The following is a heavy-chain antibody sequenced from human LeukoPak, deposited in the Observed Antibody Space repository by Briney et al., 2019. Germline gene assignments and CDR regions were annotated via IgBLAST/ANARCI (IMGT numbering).Heavy chain of an antibody. V-gene: IGHV4-38-2*01. J-gene: IGHJ5*02. CDR1: GYSISSGYY. D-gene: IGHD2-15*01. Sequence: SETLSLTXAVSGYSISSGYYWGWIRQPPGKGLEWIGSIYHSGSTYYNPSLKSRVTISVETSKNQFSLKLSSVTAADTAVYYCARQVPSGDIVVVVAANDNWFDPWGQGTLVTVSS. CDR3: ARQVPSGDIVVVVAANDNWFDP. CDR2: IYHSGST.